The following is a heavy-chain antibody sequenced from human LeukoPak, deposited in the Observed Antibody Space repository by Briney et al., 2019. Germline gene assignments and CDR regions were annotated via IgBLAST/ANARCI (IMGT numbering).Heavy chain of an antibody. CDR1: GFTFGSYG. D-gene: IGHD1-26*01. V-gene: IGHV3-30*03. Sequence: GGSLRLSCAASGFTFGSYGMHWVRQAPGKGLEWVAVISYDGSNKYYADSVKGRFTISRDNSKNTLYLQMNSLRAEDTTVYYCARRLGRGMDVWGQGTSVTVSS. CDR2: ISYDGSNK. CDR3: ARRLGRGMDV. J-gene: IGHJ6*02.